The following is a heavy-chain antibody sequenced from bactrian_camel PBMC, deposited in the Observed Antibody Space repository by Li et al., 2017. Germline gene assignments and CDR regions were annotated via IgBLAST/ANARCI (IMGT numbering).Heavy chain of an antibody. CDR2: IPNDGTT. CDR3: AAGMTGNQALGDRPSY. D-gene: IGHD3*01. J-gene: IGHJ4*01. V-gene: IGHV3S53*01. Sequence: HVQLVESGGGSAQAGGSLRLTCSASGYNYKNWCMGWFRQAPGKERVLVAHIPNDGTTHYADSVKGRFTISEDNAKNTGYLEMNNLKDEDTAMYYCAAGMTGNQALGDRPSYLGQGTQVTVS. CDR1: GYNYKNWC.